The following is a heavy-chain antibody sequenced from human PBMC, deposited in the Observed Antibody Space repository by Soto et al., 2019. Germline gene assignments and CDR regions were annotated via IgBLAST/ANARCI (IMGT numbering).Heavy chain of an antibody. CDR3: ARDILSGGAYPDS. D-gene: IGHD3-10*01. CDR2: ISIGSSYI. V-gene: IGHV3-21*01. J-gene: IGHJ5*01. Sequence: WGWLWLGCVPCVFTLRTYTMNWVGQAPGKGLEWISSISIGSSYICYAGSVKGRFTISRDKAKNSLFLQMNSLRAEDTAVYYCARDILSGGAYPDSWGQGTKVTVSS. CDR1: VFTLRTYT.